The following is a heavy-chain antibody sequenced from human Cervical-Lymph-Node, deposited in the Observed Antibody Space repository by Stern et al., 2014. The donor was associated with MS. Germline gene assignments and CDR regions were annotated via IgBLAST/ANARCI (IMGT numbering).Heavy chain of an antibody. V-gene: IGHV1-18*04. CDR1: GYTFTSYG. CDR3: ARDQPYDSSGYLGDY. Sequence: QVQLVESGAEVKKPGASVKVSCKASGYTFTSYGISWVRQAPGQGLEWMGWISAYNGNTNDAQKLQGRVTMTTDTSTSTAYMELRSLRSDDTAVYYCARDQPYDSSGYLGDYWGQGTLVTVSS. CDR2: ISAYNGNT. D-gene: IGHD3-22*01. J-gene: IGHJ4*02.